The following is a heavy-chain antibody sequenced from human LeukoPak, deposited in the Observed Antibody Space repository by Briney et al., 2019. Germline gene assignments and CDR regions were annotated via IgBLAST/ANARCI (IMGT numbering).Heavy chain of an antibody. CDR2: ISGSGDST. Sequence: QSGGSLRLSCAASGFTFSNSGMSWVRQAPGKGLEWVSGISGSGDSTYYADSVKGRFTISRDNSKNTLYLQMNSLRAEDTAVYYCAKGVLVQLERLDFDYWGQGTLVTVSS. D-gene: IGHD1-1*01. V-gene: IGHV3-23*01. CDR3: AKGVLVQLERLDFDY. J-gene: IGHJ4*02. CDR1: GFTFSNSG.